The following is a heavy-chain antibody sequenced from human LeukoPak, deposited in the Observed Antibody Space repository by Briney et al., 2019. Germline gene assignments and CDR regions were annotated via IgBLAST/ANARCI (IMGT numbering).Heavy chain of an antibody. V-gene: IGHV3-23*01. Sequence: GGSLRLSCAASGFTFSSYAVSWVRQAPGKGLEWVSAISGSGGSTYYADSVKGRFTISRDNSKNTLYLQMNSLRAEDTAVYYCAKGRYCSGGSCYFSYYYYGMDVWGQGTTVTVSS. CDR3: AKGRYCSGGSCYFSYYYYGMDV. D-gene: IGHD2-15*01. CDR1: GFTFSSYA. CDR2: ISGSGGST. J-gene: IGHJ6*02.